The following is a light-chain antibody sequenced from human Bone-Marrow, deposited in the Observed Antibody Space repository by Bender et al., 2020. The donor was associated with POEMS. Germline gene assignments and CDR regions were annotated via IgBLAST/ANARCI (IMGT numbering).Light chain of an antibody. Sequence: QSALTQPASVSGAPGQSVTFSCTGTSSDLGAYNRVSWYQQLPGTAPKLLIYEVHNRPSGVPDRFSGSKSGNTASLTISGLQAEDEADYYCSSYTSSSTWVFGGGTKLTVL. CDR1: SSDLGAYNR. J-gene: IGLJ3*02. CDR2: EVH. V-gene: IGLV2-18*02. CDR3: SSYTSSSTWV.